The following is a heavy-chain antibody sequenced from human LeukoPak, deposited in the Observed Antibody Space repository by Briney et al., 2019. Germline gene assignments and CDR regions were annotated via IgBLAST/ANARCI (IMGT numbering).Heavy chain of an antibody. CDR3: ARALYAAGTSRDY. CDR1: GFTFSSYS. D-gene: IGHD6-13*01. Sequence: GGSLRLSCAASGFTFSSYSTNWVRQAPGKGLEWVSSISSSSSYIYYADSVKGRFTISRDNAKNSLYLQMNSLRAEDTAVYYCARALYAAGTSRDYWGQGTLVTVSS. CDR2: ISSSSSYI. V-gene: IGHV3-21*01. J-gene: IGHJ4*02.